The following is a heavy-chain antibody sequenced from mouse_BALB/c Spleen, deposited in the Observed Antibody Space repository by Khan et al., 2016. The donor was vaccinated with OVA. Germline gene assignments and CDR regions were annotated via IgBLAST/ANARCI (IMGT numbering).Heavy chain of an antibody. CDR3: ASHLTGSFAY. V-gene: IGHV5-6*01. J-gene: IGHJ3*01. CDR1: GFTFSSYS. CDR2: ISTGGDYT. D-gene: IGHD4-1*01. Sequence: VQLKESGGDLVKPGGSLKLSCAASGFTFSSYSMSWVRQTPDKRLAWVATISTGGDYTYYPDNVKGRFIISRDDAKNTLYLQMSSLKSEDTAMYYCASHLTGSFAYWGQGTLVTVSA.